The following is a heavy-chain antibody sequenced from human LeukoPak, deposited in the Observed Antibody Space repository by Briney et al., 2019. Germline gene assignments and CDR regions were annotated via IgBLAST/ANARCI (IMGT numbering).Heavy chain of an antibody. CDR2: IAHHGGDI. CDR1: GFIFSSYG. Sequence: GGSLRLSCAASGFIFSSYGMHWVRQAPGKRLERVAFIAHHGGDIHYADSVKGRFTISRENSKNTVYLQMNSLRVEDTAVYYCAKGWGYSDHWGQGTLVTVSS. D-gene: IGHD2-15*01. CDR3: AKGWGYSDH. J-gene: IGHJ4*02. V-gene: IGHV3-30*02.